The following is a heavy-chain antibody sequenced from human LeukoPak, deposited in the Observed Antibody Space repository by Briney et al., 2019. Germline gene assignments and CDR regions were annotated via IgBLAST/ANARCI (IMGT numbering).Heavy chain of an antibody. D-gene: IGHD2-15*01. CDR3: ARGHSPGYMDV. CDR2: IGSDGTST. Sequence: PGGSLRLSCEASGFTFSSYWMHWVRQAPGKGLVWVSRIGSDGTSTNYADSVKGRFTISRDNAKNTLYLQMNSLRAEDTTVYYCARGHSPGYMDVCGKGTTVTVSS. V-gene: IGHV3-74*01. J-gene: IGHJ6*03. CDR1: GFTFSSYW.